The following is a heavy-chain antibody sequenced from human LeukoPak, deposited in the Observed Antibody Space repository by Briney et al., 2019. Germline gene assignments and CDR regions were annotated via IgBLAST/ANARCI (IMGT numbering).Heavy chain of an antibody. Sequence: GGSLRLSCAVSGFTFSSYSMNWIRQAPGKGLEWVSSITSSSSYIYYADSVKGRFTISRDNAKNSLYLQMNSLRAEDTAVYYCARDLTVTSTCWFDRWGQGTLVTVSS. J-gene: IGHJ5*02. CDR2: ITSSSSYI. V-gene: IGHV3-21*01. CDR1: GFTFSSYS. D-gene: IGHD4-11*01. CDR3: ARDLTVTSTCWFDR.